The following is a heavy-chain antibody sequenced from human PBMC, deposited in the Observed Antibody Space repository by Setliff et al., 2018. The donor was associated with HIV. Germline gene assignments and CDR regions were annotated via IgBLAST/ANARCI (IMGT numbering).Heavy chain of an antibody. V-gene: IGHV4-61*02. J-gene: IGHJ4*02. CDR3: AREQWLRYFDD. Sequence: PSETLSLTCTVSGGSVRGDPYYWSWIRKSAGKGLEWIGRIYATGGTNYNPSLKSRVTISLATSTNQFSLRLTSVTAADTAVYYCAREQWLRYFDDWGQGALGTSPQ. CDR2: IYATGGT. CDR1: GGSVRGDPYY. D-gene: IGHD5-12*01.